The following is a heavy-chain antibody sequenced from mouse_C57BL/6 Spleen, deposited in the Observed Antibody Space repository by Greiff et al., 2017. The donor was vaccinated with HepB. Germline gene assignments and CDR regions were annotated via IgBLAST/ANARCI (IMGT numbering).Heavy chain of an antibody. Sequence: GGGLVQPKGSLKLSCAASGFSFNTYAMNWVRQAPGKGLEWVARIRSKSNNYATYYADSVKDRFTISRDDSESMLYLQMNNLKTEDTAMYYCVRHPRDAMDYWGQGTSVTVSS. V-gene: IGHV10-1*01. CDR3: VRHPRDAMDY. J-gene: IGHJ4*01. CDR1: GFSFNTYA. CDR2: IRSKSNNYAT.